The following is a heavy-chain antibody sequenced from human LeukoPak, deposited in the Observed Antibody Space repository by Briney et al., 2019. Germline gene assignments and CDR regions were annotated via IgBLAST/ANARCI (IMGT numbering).Heavy chain of an antibody. CDR1: GFTFGDYA. CDR3: TRERYYGSGSYHYYGMDV. J-gene: IGHJ6*04. D-gene: IGHD3-10*01. CDR2: IRSKAYGGTT. V-gene: IGHV3-49*04. Sequence: PGGSLRLSCAASGFTFGDYAMSWVRQAPGKGLEWVGFIRSKAYGGTTEYAASVKGRFTISRDDSKSIAYLQMNSLKTEDTAVYYCTRERYYGSGSYHYYGMDVWGKGTTVTVSS.